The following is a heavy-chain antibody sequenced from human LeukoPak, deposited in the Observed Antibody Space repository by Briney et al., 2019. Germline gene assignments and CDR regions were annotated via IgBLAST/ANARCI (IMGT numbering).Heavy chain of an antibody. CDR3: AKADGEATYFDY. J-gene: IGHJ4*02. CDR1: GFTFEINT. D-gene: IGHD1-26*01. V-gene: IGHV3-21*04. CDR2: ITSTSHL. Sequence: GGSLRLSCAASGFTFEINTMNWVRQAPGKGLEWVSSITSTSHLYYADSVRGRFTVSRDNAKNSLYLQMNSLRVEDTAVYYCAKADGEATYFDYWGQGTLVTVSS.